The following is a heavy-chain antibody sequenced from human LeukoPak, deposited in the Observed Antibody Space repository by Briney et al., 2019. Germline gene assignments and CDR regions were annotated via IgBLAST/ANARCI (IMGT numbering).Heavy chain of an antibody. D-gene: IGHD3-3*01. CDR1: GGTFSSYA. Sequence: ASVKVSCKASGGTFSSYAISWVRQAPGQGLEWMGRIIPIFGTANYAQKFQGRVTITTDESTSTAYMELSSLRSEDTAVYYCARGGRGGGYDFWGWGQGTLVTVSS. CDR2: IIPIFGTA. J-gene: IGHJ4*02. CDR3: ARGGRGGGYDFWG. V-gene: IGHV1-69*05.